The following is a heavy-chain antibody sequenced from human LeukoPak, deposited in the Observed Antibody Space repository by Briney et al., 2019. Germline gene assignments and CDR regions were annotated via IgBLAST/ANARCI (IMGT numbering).Heavy chain of an antibody. CDR1: GYNFTNYW. D-gene: IGHD1/OR15-1a*01. CDR3: ATSESQTRFDY. J-gene: IGHJ4*02. Sequence: GESLKISCKGSGYNFTNYWIGWVRQMPGKGLEWMGIIYPGDSDTRYSPSFEGQVTISADKSNSTAYLQWSSLKASDTAMYYCATSESQTRFDYWGQGTPVTVSS. CDR2: IYPGDSDT. V-gene: IGHV5-51*01.